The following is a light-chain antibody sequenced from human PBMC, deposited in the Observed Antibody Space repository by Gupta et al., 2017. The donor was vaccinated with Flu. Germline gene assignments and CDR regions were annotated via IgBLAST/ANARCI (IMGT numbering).Light chain of an antibody. CDR2: KDT. J-gene: IGLJ3*02. Sequence: SYELTQPPSVSVSPGQTARITCSGDALTKEYCFWYQQKTGQAPVQVIYKDTERPSGIPGRFSGSSTGPTATLNIRGVQAEDEADYYWHSADTSGSSWVFGGGTKLTVL. V-gene: IGLV3-25*02. CDR1: ALTKEY. CDR3: HSADTSGSSWV.